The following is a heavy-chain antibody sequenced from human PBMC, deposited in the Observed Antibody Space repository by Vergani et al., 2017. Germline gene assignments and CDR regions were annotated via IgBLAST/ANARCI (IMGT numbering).Heavy chain of an antibody. CDR1: GFTFSSYA. Sequence: QVQLVESGGGVVQPGRSLRLSCAASGFTFSSYAMHWVRQAPGKGLEWVAVISYDGSNKYYADSVKGRFTISRDNSKNTLYLQMNSLRAEDTAVYYCARGSSSGPIDYWGQGTLVTVSS. CDR2: ISYDGSNK. D-gene: IGHD6-6*01. CDR3: ARGSSSGPIDY. V-gene: IGHV3-30*04. J-gene: IGHJ4*02.